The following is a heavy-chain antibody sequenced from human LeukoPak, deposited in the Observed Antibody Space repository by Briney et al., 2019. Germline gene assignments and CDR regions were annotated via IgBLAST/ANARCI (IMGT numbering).Heavy chain of an antibody. CDR2: VNEDGSAK. J-gene: IGHJ4*02. Sequence: GGSLRLSCVVSGLTFSNYWMIWVRQAPGKGLESVAIVNEDGSAKYYLDSVKGRFTISRDNAKNSLFLQMNSLRAEDTALYYCAKDDGATYSYFDYWGQGTLVTVSS. CDR3: AKDDGATYSYFDY. CDR1: GLTFSNYW. D-gene: IGHD1-26*01. V-gene: IGHV3-7*03.